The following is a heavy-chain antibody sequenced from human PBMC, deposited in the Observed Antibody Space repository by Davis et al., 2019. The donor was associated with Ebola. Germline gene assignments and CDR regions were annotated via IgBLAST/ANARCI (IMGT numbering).Heavy chain of an antibody. Sequence: GGSLRLSCAASGFTFSSYGMHWVRQAPGKGLEWVAVIWSDGSNKYYADSVKGRFTISRDNSKNTLYLQMNSLRAEDTAVYYCAKNKIVVVVAATPMVFDPWGQGTLVTVSS. D-gene: IGHD2-15*01. V-gene: IGHV3-33*06. CDR2: IWSDGSNK. CDR3: AKNKIVVVVAATPMVFDP. CDR1: GFTFSSYG. J-gene: IGHJ5*02.